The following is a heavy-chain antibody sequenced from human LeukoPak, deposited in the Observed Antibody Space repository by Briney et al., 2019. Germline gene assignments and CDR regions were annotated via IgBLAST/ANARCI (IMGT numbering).Heavy chain of an antibody. CDR1: GYTFTSYD. D-gene: IGHD3-10*01. CDR3: ARRMVRGVILVRGNWFDP. V-gene: IGHV1-8*01. J-gene: IGHJ5*02. CDR2: MNPNSGNT. Sequence: GASVKVSCKASGYTFTSYDINWVRQATGQGLEWMGWMNPNSGNTGYAQKFQGRVTMTRNTSISTAYMELSSLRSEDTAVYYCARRMVRGVILVRGNWFDPWGQGTLVTVSS.